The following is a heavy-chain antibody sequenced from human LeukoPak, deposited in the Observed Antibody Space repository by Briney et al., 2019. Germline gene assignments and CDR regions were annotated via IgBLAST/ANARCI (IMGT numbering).Heavy chain of an antibody. D-gene: IGHD2-15*01. CDR3: VNLTPNDAYDI. J-gene: IGHJ3*02. Sequence: PGGSLRLSCAASGFTFSTYAMHWVRQAPGKGLEWAAFIRHDGTNQYYADSAKGRFTISRDNSKNTLYLQMNSLRAEDTALYYCVNLTPNDAYDIWGQGTMVTVSS. CDR1: GFTFSTYA. V-gene: IGHV3-30*02. CDR2: IRHDGTNQ.